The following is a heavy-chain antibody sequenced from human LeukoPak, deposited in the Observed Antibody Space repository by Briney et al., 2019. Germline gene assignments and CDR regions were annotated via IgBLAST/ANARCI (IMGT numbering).Heavy chain of an antibody. CDR3: ASLPDYDILTGYYSPLDY. V-gene: IGHV1-2*02. CDR2: INPNSGGT. D-gene: IGHD3-9*01. CDR1: GYTFTGYY. Sequence: GASVKISCKASGYTFTGYYMHWVRQAPGQGLEWMGWINPNSGGTNYAQKFQGRVTMTRDTSISTAYMELSRLRSDDTAVYYCASLPDYDILTGYYSPLDYWGQGTLVTVSS. J-gene: IGHJ4*02.